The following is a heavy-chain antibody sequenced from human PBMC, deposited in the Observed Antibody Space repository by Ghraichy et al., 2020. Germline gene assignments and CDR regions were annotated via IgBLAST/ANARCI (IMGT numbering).Heavy chain of an antibody. J-gene: IGHJ4*02. CDR2: ISYDGSNK. D-gene: IGHD6-19*01. CDR3: ARDLSSIAVAGTILDY. Sequence: GGSLRLSCAASGFTFSSYPMHWVRQAPGKGLEWVAVISYDGSNKYYADSVKGRFTISRDNSKNTLYLQMNSLRAEDTAVYYCARDLSSIAVAGTILDYWGQGTLVTVSS. V-gene: IGHV3-30*04. CDR1: GFTFSSYP.